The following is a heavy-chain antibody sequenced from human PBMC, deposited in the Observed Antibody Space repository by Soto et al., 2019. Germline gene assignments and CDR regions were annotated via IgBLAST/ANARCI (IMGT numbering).Heavy chain of an antibody. CDR1: GGSISSSPYF. V-gene: IGHV4-39*01. Sequence: SETLPLTCTASGGSISSSPYFWGWIRQPPGRGLEWIGSIDYRGTTYYNASLKSRVTLSLDTSKNQFSLKVNSLTAADTAVYFCSRRASEGFDPWGQGTLVTVSS. CDR2: IDYRGTT. CDR3: SRRASEGFDP. J-gene: IGHJ5*02.